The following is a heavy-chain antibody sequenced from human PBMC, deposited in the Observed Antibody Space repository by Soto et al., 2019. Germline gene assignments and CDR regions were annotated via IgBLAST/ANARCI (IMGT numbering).Heavy chain of an antibody. V-gene: IGHV1-69*13. CDR2: IIPIFGTA. CDR3: ARHAHPYYNDSSGLGLDY. CDR1: GGTFSSYA. D-gene: IGHD3-22*01. Sequence: ASVKVSCKASGGTFSSYAISWVRQAPGQGLEWMGGIIPIFGTANYAQKFQGRVTITADESTSTAYMELSSLRSEDTAVYYCARHAHPYYNDSSGLGLDYWGQGTLVTVS. J-gene: IGHJ4*02.